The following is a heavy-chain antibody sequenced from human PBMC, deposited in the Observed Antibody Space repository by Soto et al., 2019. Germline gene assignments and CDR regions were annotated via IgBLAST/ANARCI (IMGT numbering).Heavy chain of an antibody. V-gene: IGHV3-30*18. Sequence: GGSRRLSCAASGFTFSSYGMHWVRQAPGKGLEWVAVISYDGSNKYYADSVKGRFTISRDNSKNTLYLQMNSLRAEDTAVYYCAKPAYRGYSGSYYGVDYWGQGTLVTVSS. D-gene: IGHD1-26*01. CDR2: ISYDGSNK. CDR1: GFTFSSYG. J-gene: IGHJ4*02. CDR3: AKPAYRGYSGSYYGVDY.